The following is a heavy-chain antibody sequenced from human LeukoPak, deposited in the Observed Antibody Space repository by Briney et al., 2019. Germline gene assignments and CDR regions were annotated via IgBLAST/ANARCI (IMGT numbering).Heavy chain of an antibody. D-gene: IGHD1-26*01. CDR3: ARRIVERDPASDI. J-gene: IGHJ3*02. CDR2: SRGKANSYTT. CDR1: GFTLSDYA. V-gene: IGHV3-72*01. Sequence: GGSLRLSCAASGFTLSDYAMGWVRQAPGKGLEWLGRSRGKANSYTTEYAASVQGRFSISRDGSKNSLYLQMDSLRTDDTAVYYCARRIVERDPASDIWGQGTMVTVSS.